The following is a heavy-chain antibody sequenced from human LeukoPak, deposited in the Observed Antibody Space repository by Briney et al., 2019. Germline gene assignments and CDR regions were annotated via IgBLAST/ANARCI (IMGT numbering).Heavy chain of an antibody. CDR2: INPDSGGT. CDR1: GYSFTDYY. V-gene: IGHV1-2*02. J-gene: IGHJ4*02. D-gene: IGHD3-22*01. Sequence: ASVKVSCKASGYSFTDYYIHWVRQAPGQGLEWMGWINPDSGGTNYAQKFQGRVTMTRDTSISTAYMELSSLRSEDTAVYYCATGGHVRVYDSSAYYGHYWGQGTLVTVSS. CDR3: ATGGHVRVYDSSAYYGHY.